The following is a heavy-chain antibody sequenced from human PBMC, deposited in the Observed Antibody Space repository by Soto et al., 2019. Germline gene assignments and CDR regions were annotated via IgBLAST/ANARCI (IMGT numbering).Heavy chain of an antibody. V-gene: IGHV4-31*03. CDR3: AREARYFDWSHGWFDP. Sequence: SETLSLTCTVSGGSISSGGYYWSWIRQHPGKGLEWIGYIYYSGSTYYNPSLKSRVTISVDTSKNQFSLKLSSVTAADTAVYYCAREARYFDWSHGWFDPWGQGTLVTVSS. D-gene: IGHD3-9*01. J-gene: IGHJ5*02. CDR2: IYYSGST. CDR1: GGSISSGGYY.